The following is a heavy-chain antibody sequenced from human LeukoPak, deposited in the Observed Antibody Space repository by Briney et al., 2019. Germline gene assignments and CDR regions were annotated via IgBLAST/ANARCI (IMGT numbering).Heavy chain of an antibody. CDR1: GFTFSDYY. D-gene: IGHD3-16*02. Sequence: PGGSLRLSCAASGFTFSDYYMSWIRQAPGKGLEWVSYISSSGSTIYYADSVKGRFTISRDNAKNSLYLQMNSLRAEDTAVYYCARGIYDYVWGSYPPGVDYWGQGTLVTVSS. V-gene: IGHV3-11*01. J-gene: IGHJ4*02. CDR3: ARGIYDYVWGSYPPGVDY. CDR2: ISSSGSTI.